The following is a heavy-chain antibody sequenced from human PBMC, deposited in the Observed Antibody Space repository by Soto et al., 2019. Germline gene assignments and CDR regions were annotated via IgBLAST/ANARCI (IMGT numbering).Heavy chain of an antibody. D-gene: IGHD6-19*01. Sequence: VQLLESGGGLVQPGGSLRLSCATSGFTFTSHAMTWVRRAPGKGLEWVSVISGNGGNTYYADSVKGRFTVSRDNSENTLYLQMTGLKGEDTAVYYCARTRQWLRDFDYWGQGTLVTVSS. CDR1: GFTFTSHA. V-gene: IGHV3-23*01. CDR2: ISGNGGNT. J-gene: IGHJ4*02. CDR3: ARTRQWLRDFDY.